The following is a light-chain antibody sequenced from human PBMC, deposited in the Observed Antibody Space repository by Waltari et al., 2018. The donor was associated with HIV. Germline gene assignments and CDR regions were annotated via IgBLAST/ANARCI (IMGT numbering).Light chain of an antibody. CDR1: SSTFGADYA. CDR3: QSYDISLSASVV. Sequence: QSMLTQPPSVSGAPGQRVTLSCTGSSSTFGADYAVHWYQQIPGTAPKLLISGNKNRPSGVPDRFSASKSGTSASLTISGLQAEDEADYFCQSYDISLSASVVFGGGTRLTVL. J-gene: IGLJ2*01. V-gene: IGLV1-40*01. CDR2: GNK.